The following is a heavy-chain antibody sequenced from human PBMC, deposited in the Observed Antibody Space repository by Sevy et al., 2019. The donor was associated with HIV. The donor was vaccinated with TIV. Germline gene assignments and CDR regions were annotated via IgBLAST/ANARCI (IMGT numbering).Heavy chain of an antibody. CDR1: GFTFNTHA. CDR3: AKALNPALESMIEVIFPTLKGFDV. V-gene: IGHV3-23*01. CDR2: ISGPGYST. D-gene: IGHD3-22*01. J-gene: IGHJ3*01. Sequence: GGSLRLSCAASGFTFNTHAMKWVRQAPGKGLEWVSVISGPGYSTHYADSVKGRFTISRDNSKNTLYLQMNSLRADDTAVYYCAKALNPALESMIEVIFPTLKGFDVWGQGTMVTVSS.